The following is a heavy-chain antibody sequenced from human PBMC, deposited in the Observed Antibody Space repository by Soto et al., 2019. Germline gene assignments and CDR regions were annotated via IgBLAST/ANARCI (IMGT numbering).Heavy chain of an antibody. V-gene: IGHV3-30*18. Sequence: GGSLRLSCAASGLTYSNYVMHWVRQAPGKGLEWVAIISTDGRDKYYVDSVKGRFTISRDNSENTLYLQMYSLTEEDTAVYYCAKGVPIYRHGPDHWGQGSLVTVSS. CDR3: AKGVPIYRHGPDH. CDR1: GLTYSNYV. J-gene: IGHJ4*01. CDR2: ISTDGRDK. D-gene: IGHD2-2*02.